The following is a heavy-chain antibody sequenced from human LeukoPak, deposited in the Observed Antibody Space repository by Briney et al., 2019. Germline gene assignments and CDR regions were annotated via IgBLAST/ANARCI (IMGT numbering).Heavy chain of an antibody. D-gene: IGHD5-18*01. CDR2: IYPGDSDT. V-gene: IGHV5-51*01. CDR3: ARRDDTAIPWAMDV. CDR1: GYSFTSYW. Sequence: PGESLKISCKGSGYSFTSYWIGGVRQMPGKGLGWLGIIYPGDSDTRYSPSFQGRVTIAAEKSISTAYLQWSSLKASDTVMYYCARRDDTAIPWAMDVWGQGTTVTVSS. J-gene: IGHJ6*02.